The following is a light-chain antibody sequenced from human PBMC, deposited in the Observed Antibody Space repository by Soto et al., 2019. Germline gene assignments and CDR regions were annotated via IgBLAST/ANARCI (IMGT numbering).Light chain of an antibody. Sequence: EIVLTQSQATLSLSPGERATLSCRASQSVSSYLAWYQQKPGQAPRLLIYDASNRATGIPARFSGSGSGTDFTLTISSLEPEDFAVYYCQQRSDWPLTFGAGTKVEIK. CDR1: QSVSSY. CDR3: QQRSDWPLT. CDR2: DAS. J-gene: IGKJ4*01. V-gene: IGKV3-11*01.